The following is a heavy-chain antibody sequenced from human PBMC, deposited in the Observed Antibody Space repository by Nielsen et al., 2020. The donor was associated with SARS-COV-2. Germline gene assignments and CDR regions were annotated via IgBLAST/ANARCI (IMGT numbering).Heavy chain of an antibody. Sequence: ASVKVSCKASGFAFTSYFMHWVRQAPGQGLQFMGWISTYNGDTDYAQNLRDRVTMTTDTSTGTAYMELRSLTSDDTAVYYCARGLGRGAIPDYWGQGTLVTVSS. CDR2: ISTYNGDT. D-gene: IGHD3-10*01. V-gene: IGHV1-18*04. CDR1: GFAFTSYF. CDR3: ARGLGRGAIPDY. J-gene: IGHJ4*02.